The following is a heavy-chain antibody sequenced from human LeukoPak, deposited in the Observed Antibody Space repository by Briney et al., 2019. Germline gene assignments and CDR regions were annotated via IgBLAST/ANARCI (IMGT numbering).Heavy chain of an antibody. CDR3: ARMGYDSSGYYYPYYFDY. CDR1: GYSFTNYW. Sequence: GESLKISCKGSGYSFTNYWIGWVRQMPGKGLEWMGIIYPGDSDTRYSLSFQGQVTISADKSISAAYLQWRSLKASDTAIYYCARMGYDSSGYYYPYYFDYWGQGTLVTVSS. J-gene: IGHJ4*02. V-gene: IGHV5-51*01. D-gene: IGHD3-22*01. CDR2: IYPGDSDT.